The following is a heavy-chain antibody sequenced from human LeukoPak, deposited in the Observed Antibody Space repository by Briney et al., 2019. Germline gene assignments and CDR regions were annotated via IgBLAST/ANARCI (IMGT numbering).Heavy chain of an antibody. CDR2: IYHSGST. J-gene: IGHJ4*02. Sequence: SETLSLTCTVSGYSISSGYYWGWIRQPPGKGLEWIGSIYHSGSTYYNPSLKSRVTISVDTSKNQFSLKLSSVTAADTAVYYCARWDTNKIAVAGTWDYWGQGTLVTVSS. D-gene: IGHD6-19*01. V-gene: IGHV4-38-2*02. CDR3: ARWDTNKIAVAGTWDY. CDR1: GYSISSGYY.